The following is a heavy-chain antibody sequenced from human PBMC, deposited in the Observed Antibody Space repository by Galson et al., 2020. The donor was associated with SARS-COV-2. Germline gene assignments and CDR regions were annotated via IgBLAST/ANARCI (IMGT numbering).Heavy chain of an antibody. D-gene: IGHD1-7*01. V-gene: IGHV4-38-2*02. J-gene: IGHJ4*02. CDR1: NYSISSHVY. Sequence: ASETLSLTCTVSNYSISSHVYWGWVRQFPGRGLEWIGNIHFSGNTHYNPSLKRRVTISVDTSKNQFSLKLTSVTAADTAVYYCARYQLLFPFDYWGRGALVTVFS. CDR3: ARYQLLFPFDY. CDR2: IHFSGNT.